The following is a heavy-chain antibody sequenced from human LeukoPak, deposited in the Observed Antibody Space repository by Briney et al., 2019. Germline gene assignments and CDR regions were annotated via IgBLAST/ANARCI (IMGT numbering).Heavy chain of an antibody. CDR1: GCTFPTYT. V-gene: IGHV3-21*06. D-gene: IGHD4-17*01. CDR3: ARGTVTTYGMDV. CDR2: IGTDIHYI. Sequence: GWSLRLSCPACGCTFPTYTMNWVRQAPRRGLEWVSFIGTDIHYIYYADSVKGRFTISRDNAKNSLYLQMNGLRAGDTAVYYCARGTVTTYGMDVWGQGTTVTVSS. J-gene: IGHJ6*02.